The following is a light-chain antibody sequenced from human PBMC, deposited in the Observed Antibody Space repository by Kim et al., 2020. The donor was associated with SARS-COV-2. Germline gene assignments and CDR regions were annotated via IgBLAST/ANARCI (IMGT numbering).Light chain of an antibody. Sequence: SYELTQPPSVSVSPGQTASISCYGNKLGNKYACWYQQKPGQSPVLVIYQDNRRGSGIPERFSGSNSGNTATLTISGTQTMDEADYYCLTWDSHTAVFGGGTQLTVL. CDR3: LTWDSHTAV. CDR2: QDN. V-gene: IGLV3-1*01. CDR1: KLGNKY. J-gene: IGLJ2*01.